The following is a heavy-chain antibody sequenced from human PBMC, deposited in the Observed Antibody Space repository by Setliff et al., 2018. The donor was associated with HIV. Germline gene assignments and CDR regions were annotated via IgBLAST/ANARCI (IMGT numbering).Heavy chain of an antibody. CDR1: GGSISSGGYY. CDR2: IYYSGST. CDR3: ARGGRLASDFDY. D-gene: IGHD3-16*01. J-gene: IGHJ4*02. V-gene: IGHV4-31*03. Sequence: PSETLSLTCTVSGGSISSGGYYWSWIRQHPGKGLEWIGYIYYSGSTYYNPSLKSRVTISVDTSKNQFSLKLSSVTAADTAVYYCARGGRLASDFDYWGQGTLVTSPQ.